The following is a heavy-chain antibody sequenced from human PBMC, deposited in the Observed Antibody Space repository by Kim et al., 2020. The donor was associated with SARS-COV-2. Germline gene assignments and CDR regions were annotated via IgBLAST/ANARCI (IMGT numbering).Heavy chain of an antibody. V-gene: IGHV4-34*01. D-gene: IGHD4-4*01. Sequence: SETLSLTCAVYGGSFSGYYWSWIRQPPGKGLEWIGEINHSGSTNYNPSLKSRVTISVDTSKNQFSLKLSSVTAADTAVYYCARGPSNYHFDLWGRGTLVT. CDR1: GGSFSGYY. J-gene: IGHJ2*01. CDR3: ARGPSNYHFDL. CDR2: INHSGST.